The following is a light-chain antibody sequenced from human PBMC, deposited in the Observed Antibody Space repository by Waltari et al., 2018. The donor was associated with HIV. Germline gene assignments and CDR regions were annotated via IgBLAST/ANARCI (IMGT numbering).Light chain of an antibody. CDR1: CSDVGGYNY. Sequence: QSALAHPASVSGSPGQSITISCTGTCSDVGGYNYVSWDQQHPGTDPNLIIYTVRKRPSGVSNRFSGSKSGNTASLAISGLQAEDEADYYCSSYTNSSTPAVFGGGTKLTVL. V-gene: IGLV2-14*01. CDR2: TVR. CDR3: SSYTNSSTPAV. J-gene: IGLJ2*01.